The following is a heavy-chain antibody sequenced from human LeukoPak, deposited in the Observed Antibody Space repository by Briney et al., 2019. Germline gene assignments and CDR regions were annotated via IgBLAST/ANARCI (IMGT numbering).Heavy chain of an antibody. CDR3: ARDRGDSQRYYYYGMDV. CDR1: GFTFSSYW. Sequence: GGSLRLSCAASGFTFSSYWMNWARQAPGKGLEWVASINHNGNVNYYVDSVKGRFTISRDNAKNSLYLQMSNLRAEDMAVYYCARDRGDSQRYYYYGMDVWGQGTTVTVSS. CDR2: INHNGNVN. J-gene: IGHJ6*02. D-gene: IGHD4-17*01. V-gene: IGHV3-7*01.